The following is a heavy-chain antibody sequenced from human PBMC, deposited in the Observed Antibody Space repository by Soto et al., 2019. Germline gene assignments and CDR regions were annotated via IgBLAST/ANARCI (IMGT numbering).Heavy chain of an antibody. CDR3: TTDSRTSLPEIRFDY. Sequence: GGSLRLSCVASGFPFSNAWINWVRQVPGKGLEWVGRVKSKTDGGSSDYAAAVKGRFAVSRGDSRNIVYLQMNSLKIEDTGVYYCTTDSRTSLPEIRFDYWGHGTQVTVSS. CDR2: VKSKTDGGSS. J-gene: IGHJ4*01. CDR1: GFPFSNAW. D-gene: IGHD2-8*01. V-gene: IGHV3-15*07.